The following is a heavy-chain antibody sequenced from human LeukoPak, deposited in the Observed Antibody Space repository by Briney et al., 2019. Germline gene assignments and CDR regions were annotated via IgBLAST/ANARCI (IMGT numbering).Heavy chain of an antibody. CDR3: AREAYSSPFYYYYMDV. J-gene: IGHJ6*03. V-gene: IGHV4-30-2*01. CDR2: IYHSGST. Sequence: KPSETLSLTCTVSGGSISSGGYYWSWIRQPPGKGLEWIGYIYHSGSTYYNPSLKSRVTISVDRSKNQFSLKLSSVTAADTAVYYCAREAYSSPFYYYYMDVWGKGTTVTVSS. D-gene: IGHD6-13*01. CDR1: GGSISSGGYY.